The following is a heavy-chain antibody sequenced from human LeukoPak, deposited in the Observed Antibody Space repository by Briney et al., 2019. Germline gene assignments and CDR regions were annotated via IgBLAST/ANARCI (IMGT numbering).Heavy chain of an antibody. CDR2: MNPNSGNT. J-gene: IGHJ4*02. D-gene: IGHD6-6*01. CDR3: AREAPQTAACPDY. CDR1: GYTFTSYD. Sequence: ASVKVSCKASGYTFTSYDINWVRQATGQGLEWMGWMNPNSGNTGYAQKFQGRVTITRNTSISTAYMELRSLRSDDTAVYYCAREAPQTAACPDYWGQGTLVTVSS. V-gene: IGHV1-8*03.